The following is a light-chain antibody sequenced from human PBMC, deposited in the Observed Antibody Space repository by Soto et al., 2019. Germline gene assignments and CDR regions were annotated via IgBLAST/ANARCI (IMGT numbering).Light chain of an antibody. CDR3: QQRYNWPPT. J-gene: IGKJ1*01. V-gene: IGKV3-11*01. Sequence: EIVSTQSPATLSLSPGERATLSCRASQYVSSFLAWYQQKAGQAPRLLIYDASHRATGIPARFSGSGSGTDFTLPINSLEPEDFALYYCQQRYNWPPTFGQGTKVDIK. CDR2: DAS. CDR1: QYVSSF.